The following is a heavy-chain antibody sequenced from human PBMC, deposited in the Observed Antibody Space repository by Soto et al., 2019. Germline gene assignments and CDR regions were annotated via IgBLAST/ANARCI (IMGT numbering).Heavy chain of an antibody. CDR3: ATDSNYDVSNSF. Sequence: SVKVSCKASGGTLNNYAINWVRQAPGQGLEWMGGILPVSAPPDYAQKFQGRVSITADHSTSTVYMELSRLKSDDTAVYFCATDSNYDVSNSFWGQGTLVTAPQ. D-gene: IGHD3-3*01. CDR1: GGTLNNYA. V-gene: IGHV1-69*13. CDR2: ILPVSAPP. J-gene: IGHJ4*02.